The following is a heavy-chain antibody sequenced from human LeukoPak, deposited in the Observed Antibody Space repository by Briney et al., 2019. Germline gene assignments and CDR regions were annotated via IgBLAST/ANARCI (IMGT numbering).Heavy chain of an antibody. CDR1: GFTLSSYS. CDR3: ARANTRGTTIDY. J-gene: IGHJ4*02. Sequence: GGSLRLSCAASGFTLSSYSMNWVRQAPGKGLEWVSSISSSSSYIYYADSVKGRFTISRDNAKNSLYLQMNSLRAEDTAVYYCARANTRGTTIDYWGQGTLVTVSS. D-gene: IGHD3-16*01. V-gene: IGHV3-21*01. CDR2: ISSSSSYI.